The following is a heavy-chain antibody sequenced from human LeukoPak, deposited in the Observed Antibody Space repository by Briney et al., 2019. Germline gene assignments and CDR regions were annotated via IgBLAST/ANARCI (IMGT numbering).Heavy chain of an antibody. D-gene: IGHD1-26*01. CDR3: AGPAGTYWYFDL. CDR2: IYYSGST. J-gene: IGHJ2*01. Sequence: PSETLSLTCTVSGGSISSGGYYWSWIRQHPGKGLEWIGYIYYSGSTYYNPSLKSRVIISVDTSKNQFSLKLSSVTAADTAVYYCAGPAGTYWYFDLWGRGTLVTVSS. V-gene: IGHV4-31*03. CDR1: GGSISSGGYY.